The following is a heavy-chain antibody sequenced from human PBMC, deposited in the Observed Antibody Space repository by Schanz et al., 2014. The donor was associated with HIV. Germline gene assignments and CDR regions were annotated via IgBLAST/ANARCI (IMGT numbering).Heavy chain of an antibody. CDR1: GFTFSTDA. V-gene: IGHV3-23*01. CDR3: ANLVVAATDDAFDI. J-gene: IGHJ3*02. D-gene: IGHD2-15*01. CDR2: ISGNGVYT. Sequence: EVQLLESGGGLVQPGGSLRLSCEASGFTFSTDAINWVRQAPGRGLDWVSAISGNGVYTFYADSVKGRFTTSRDNSRNTAFLQMNSLRAEDTAVYYCANLVVAATDDAFDIWGQGTMVTVSS.